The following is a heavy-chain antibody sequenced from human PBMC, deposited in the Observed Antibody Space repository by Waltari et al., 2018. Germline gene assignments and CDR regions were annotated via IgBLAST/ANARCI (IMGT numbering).Heavy chain of an antibody. CDR1: GFTFSSYS. J-gene: IGHJ4*02. D-gene: IGHD3-22*01. CDR2: IAYDGSKK. Sequence: QVQLVESGGGVVQPGRSLRLSCAASGFTFSSYSMPWVRPAPGKGLEWVAVIAYDGSKKYYADSVKGRFTISRDNSKNTLYLQMNSLRAEDTAVYYCARDVLGDSSGLFDYWGQGTLVTVSS. CDR3: ARDVLGDSSGLFDY. V-gene: IGHV3-30*01.